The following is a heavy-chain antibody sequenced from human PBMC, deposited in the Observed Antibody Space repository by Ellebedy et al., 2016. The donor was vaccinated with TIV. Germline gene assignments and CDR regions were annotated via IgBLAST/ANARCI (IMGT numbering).Heavy chain of an antibody. CDR2: IYYSGST. V-gene: IGHV4-38-2*02. D-gene: IGHD5-18*01. J-gene: IGHJ5*02. CDR1: GYSISSGYY. CDR3: AREHVDTAMGGGNWFDP. Sequence: SETLSLXXTVSGYSISSGYYWGWIRQPPGKGLEWIGSIYYSGSTYYNPSLKSRVTISVDTSKNQFSLKLSSVTAADTAVYYCAREHVDTAMGGGNWFDPWGQGTLVTVSS.